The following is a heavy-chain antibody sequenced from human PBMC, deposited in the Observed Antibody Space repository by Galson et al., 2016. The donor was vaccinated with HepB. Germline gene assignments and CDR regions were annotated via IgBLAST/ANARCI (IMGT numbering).Heavy chain of an antibody. CDR1: GFTFGDYA. CDR2: MPYDETYS. V-gene: IGHV3-30-3*01. Sequence: SLRLSCAGSGFTFGDYALHWVRQAPGKGLEWVAIMPYDETYSFYAESVKGRFIVSRDNSKKTLYLQMDSLRPDDTADYYCAREHLRFDGPYNYGMDVWGKGTTVTVSS. CDR3: AREHLRFDGPYNYGMDV. J-gene: IGHJ6*04.